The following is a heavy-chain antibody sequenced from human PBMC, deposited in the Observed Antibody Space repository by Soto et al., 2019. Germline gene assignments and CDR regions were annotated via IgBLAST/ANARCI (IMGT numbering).Heavy chain of an antibody. CDR3: ARGGYSSNYYYYYGMDD. CDR2: IFHSGST. V-gene: IGHV4-30-2*01. Sequence: QLQLQESGSGLVKPSQTLSLTCAVSGGSISSGGYSWSWIRQPPGKGLEWIGYIFHSGSTYYNPSLKSRVTITVDRSKNQFSPKLTSVTAADTAVYYWARGGYSSNYYYYYGMDDWGQGTTVTVSS. D-gene: IGHD5-18*01. J-gene: IGHJ6*02. CDR1: GGSISSGGYS.